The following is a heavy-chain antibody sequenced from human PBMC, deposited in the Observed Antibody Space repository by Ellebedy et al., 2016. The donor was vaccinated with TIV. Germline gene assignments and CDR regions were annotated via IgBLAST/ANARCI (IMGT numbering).Heavy chain of an antibody. D-gene: IGHD2-2*01. CDR3: AREGYCRSTSCSFFAFDI. J-gene: IGHJ3*02. CDR2: INSDGSST. Sequence: GESLKISXAASGFTFSSYWMHWVRQAPGKGLVWVSRINSDGSSTSYADSVKGRFTISRDNAKNTLYLQMNSLRAEDTAVYYCAREGYCRSTSCSFFAFDIWGQGTMVTVSS. V-gene: IGHV3-74*01. CDR1: GFTFSSYW.